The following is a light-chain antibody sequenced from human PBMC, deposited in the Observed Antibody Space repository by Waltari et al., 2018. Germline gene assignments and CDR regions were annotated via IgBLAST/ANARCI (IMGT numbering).Light chain of an antibody. CDR2: GDS. V-gene: IGLV3-21*01. Sequence: SYELTQPRSVSVSPGQTARIPCGGDNIGSKGVQWYQQKPPQAPVLVIYGDSERPSEIPARFAGSNSWITATLTISVVEAGDEADYYCQVWDSDSDLRIFGGGTRLTVL. J-gene: IGLJ2*01. CDR3: QVWDSDSDLRI. CDR1: NIGSKG.